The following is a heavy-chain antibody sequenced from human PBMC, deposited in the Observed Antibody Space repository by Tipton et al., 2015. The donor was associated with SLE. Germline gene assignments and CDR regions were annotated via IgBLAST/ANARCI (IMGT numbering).Heavy chain of an antibody. J-gene: IGHJ1*01. V-gene: IGHV4-59*12. D-gene: IGHD3-10*01. CDR3: ARGSIRTMVRGVTGLSH. CDR2: IYYSGST. CDR1: GGSISSYY. Sequence: LRLSCTVSGGSISSYYWSWIRQPPGKGLEWIGYIYYSGSTNYNPSLKSRVTISVDTSKDQFSLKLSSVTAADTAVYYCARGSIRTMVRGVTGLSHWGQGTLVTVSS.